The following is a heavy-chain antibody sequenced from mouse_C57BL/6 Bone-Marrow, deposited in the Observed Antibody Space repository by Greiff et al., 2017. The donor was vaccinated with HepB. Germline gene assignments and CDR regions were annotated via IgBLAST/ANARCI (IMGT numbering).Heavy chain of an antibody. J-gene: IGHJ2*01. CDR1: GYTFTSYG. D-gene: IGHD2-14*01. Sequence: VQGVESGAELARPGASVKLSCKASGYTFTSYGISWVKQRTGQGLEWIGEIYPRSGNTYYNEKFKGKATLTADKSSSTAYMELRSLTSEDSAVYFCARGIYRTFDYWGQGTTLTVSS. V-gene: IGHV1-81*01. CDR2: IYPRSGNT. CDR3: ARGIYRTFDY.